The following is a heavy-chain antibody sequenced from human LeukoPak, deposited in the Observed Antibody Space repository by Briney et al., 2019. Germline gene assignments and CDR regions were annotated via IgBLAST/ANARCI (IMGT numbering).Heavy chain of an antibody. CDR1: GCTFSSYA. CDR2: IIPIFGTA. V-gene: IGHV1-69*06. D-gene: IGHD1-26*01. J-gene: IGHJ3*01. CDR3: AGIVGTTRPL. Sequence: ASVKVSCKASGCTFSSYAISWVRQAPGQGLEWMGGIIPIFGTANYAQKFQGRVTITADKSTSTAYMELRSLRSDDTAVYYCAGIVGTTRPLWGQGTMVTVSS.